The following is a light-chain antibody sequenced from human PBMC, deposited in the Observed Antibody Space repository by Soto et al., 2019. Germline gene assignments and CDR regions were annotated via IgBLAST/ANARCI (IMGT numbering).Light chain of an antibody. CDR3: QQRSSAIT. CDR1: QDVTTN. J-gene: IGKJ5*01. CDR2: DAS. V-gene: IGKV3D-11*01. Sequence: THFPATLSASPVGLSTLSCRAAQDVTTNFAWYQLKRGQAPRLLIYDASNRATGIPARFSGRGSGTDFTLTISSLEPEDFAVYYCQQRSSAITFGQGTRLEIK.